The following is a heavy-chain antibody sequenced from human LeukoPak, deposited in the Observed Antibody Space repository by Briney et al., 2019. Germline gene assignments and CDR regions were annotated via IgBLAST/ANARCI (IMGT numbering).Heavy chain of an antibody. V-gene: IGHV4-4*07. CDR2: IYTSGST. Sequence: SETLSLTCTVSGGSISRYYWSWIRQPAGKGLEWIGRIYTSGSTNYNPSLKSRVTMSVDTSKNQFSLKLNSVTAADTAVYFCARGRGITVAGGLSVWGRGTTVTVSS. CDR3: ARGRGITVAGGLSV. D-gene: IGHD6-19*01. CDR1: GGSISRYY. J-gene: IGHJ6*04.